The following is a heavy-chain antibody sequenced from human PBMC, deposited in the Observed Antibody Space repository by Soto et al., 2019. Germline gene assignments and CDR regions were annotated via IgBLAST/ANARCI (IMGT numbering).Heavy chain of an antibody. CDR3: AKDGGYAYYDSSGYYFAY. Sequence: ASVKVSCKTSGYIFTNYDINWVRQATGQGLEYLGWINPNSGNTGYVQKFQGRVTMTRNTSINTAYMELNSLRSEDTAVYYCAKDGGYAYYDSSGYYFAYWG. J-gene: IGHJ4*01. CDR1: GYIFTNYD. CDR2: INPNSGNT. D-gene: IGHD3-22*01. V-gene: IGHV1-8*01.